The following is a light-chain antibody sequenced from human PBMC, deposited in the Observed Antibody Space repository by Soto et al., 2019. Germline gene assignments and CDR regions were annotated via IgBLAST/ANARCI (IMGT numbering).Light chain of an antibody. CDR1: QSISSSY. J-gene: IGKJ4*01. Sequence: EVVMTQSPATLSVSPGEGVTLSCRASQSISSSYLAWYQQKPGQAPRLLIYGASNRATAIPDRFSGSGSGTDFTLTISSLEPEDFALYYCQQHINWPLTFGGGTRWIS. V-gene: IGKV3D-20*02. CDR3: QQHINWPLT. CDR2: GAS.